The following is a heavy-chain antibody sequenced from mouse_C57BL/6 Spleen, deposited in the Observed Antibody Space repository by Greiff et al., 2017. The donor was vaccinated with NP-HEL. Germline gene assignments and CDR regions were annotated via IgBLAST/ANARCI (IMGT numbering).Heavy chain of an antibody. D-gene: IGHD1-1*02. J-gene: IGHJ2*01. CDR3: AREGDYGGPGFGC. CDR2: IYPGDGDT. V-gene: IGHV1-82*01. Sequence: VQLQQSGPELVKPGASVKISCKASGYAFSSSWMNWVKQRPGKGLEWIGRIYPGDGDTNYNGKFKGKATLTADKSSSTAYMQLSSLTSEDSAVYFCAREGDYGGPGFGCWGQGTTLTVSS. CDR1: GYAFSSSW.